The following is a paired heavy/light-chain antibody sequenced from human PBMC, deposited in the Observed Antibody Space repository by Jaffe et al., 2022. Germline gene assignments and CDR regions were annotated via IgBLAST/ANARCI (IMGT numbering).Light chain of an antibody. CDR2: AAS. CDR1: QGISSY. CDR3: QQLNSYLVT. Sequence: DIQLTQSPSFLSASVGDRVTITCRASQGISSYLAWYQQKPGKAPKLLIYAASTLQSGVPSRFSGSRSGTEFTLTISSLQPEDFATYYCQQLNSYLVTFGQGTRLEIK. J-gene: IGKJ5*01. V-gene: IGKV1-9*01.
Heavy chain of an antibody. V-gene: IGHV4-38-2*01. Sequence: QVQLQESGPGLVKPSETLSLTCAVSYYSISNGYYWGWIRQSPGKGLEWIGSMYHSGSTYYNLSLKSRVTISVDTSKKQFSLNLSSVTAADTAVYYCARQMNYYDSGSYYPRDAFDIWGQGTMVTVSS. D-gene: IGHD3-10*01. CDR1: YYSISNGYY. CDR2: MYHSGST. J-gene: IGHJ3*02. CDR3: ARQMNYYDSGSYYPRDAFDI.